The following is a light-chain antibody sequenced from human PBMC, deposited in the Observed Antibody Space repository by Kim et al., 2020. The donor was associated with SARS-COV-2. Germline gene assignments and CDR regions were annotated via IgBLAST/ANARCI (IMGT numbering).Light chain of an antibody. CDR2: GAS. J-gene: IGKJ1*01. V-gene: IGKV3-20*01. CDR3: QQYGSSSCT. Sequence: SPVEKATPACSASQSLSSSYFACYQQKPDQAPMLLIYGASSRSTVIPDRCSGSGSGTDFTLTISRLEPEKFAVYYCQQYGSSSCTFGQGTK. CDR1: QSLSSSY.